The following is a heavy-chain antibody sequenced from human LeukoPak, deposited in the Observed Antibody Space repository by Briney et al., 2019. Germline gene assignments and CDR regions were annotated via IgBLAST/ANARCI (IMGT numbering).Heavy chain of an antibody. V-gene: IGHV3-30*03. D-gene: IGHD4-17*01. CDR1: GFTFSSYG. CDR2: ISYDGSNK. CDR3: ARDQIYPKADYGDSSDY. Sequence: PGGSLRLSCAASGFTFSSYGMHWVRQAPGKGLEWVAVISYDGSNKYYADSVKGRFTISRDNSKNTLYLQMYSLRAEDTAVYYCARDQIYPKADYGDSSDYWGQGTLVTVSS. J-gene: IGHJ4*02.